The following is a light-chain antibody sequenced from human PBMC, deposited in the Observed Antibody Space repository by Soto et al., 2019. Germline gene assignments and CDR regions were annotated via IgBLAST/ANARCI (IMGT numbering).Light chain of an antibody. J-gene: IGKJ2*01. V-gene: IGKV3-20*01. Sequence: EVVLTQSPGTLSLSPGERATLSCRASQSVSNNYLAWYQQKPGQPPRLLIFGSSDRATGIPDRFSGSGSGTDFTITISRLEPENFGVYYCQQYGSSPPYTFGQGTKLEIK. CDR2: GSS. CDR3: QQYGSSPPYT. CDR1: QSVSNNY.